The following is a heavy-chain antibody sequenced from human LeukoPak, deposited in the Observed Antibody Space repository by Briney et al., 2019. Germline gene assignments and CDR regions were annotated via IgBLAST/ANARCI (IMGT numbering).Heavy chain of an antibody. V-gene: IGHV3-48*01. CDR1: GFTFSNHG. J-gene: IGHJ4*02. CDR3: ATEVFDY. CDR2: ISSSSSTI. Sequence: GGSLRLSCAASGFTFSNHGMNWVRQAPGKGLEWVSYISSSSSTIYYADSVKGRFTISRDNAKNSLYLQMNSLRAEDTAVYYCATEVFDYWGQGTLVTVSS.